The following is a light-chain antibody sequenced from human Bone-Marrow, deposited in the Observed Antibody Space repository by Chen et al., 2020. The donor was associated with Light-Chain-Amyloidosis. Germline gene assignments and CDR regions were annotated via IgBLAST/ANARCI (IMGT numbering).Light chain of an antibody. V-gene: IGLV2-14*01. CDR3: SSYSVTSPLVV. J-gene: IGLJ2*01. Sequence: QSALTQPASVSGSPGQSITISCTGTSSDVGYYNYVSWYQQYPGKAPKLVMSEVTNRPSGVSNRFSGSKSGNTASLTISGLQAEDEADYYCSSYSVTSPLVVFGGGTKLTVL. CDR1: SSDVGYYNY. CDR2: EVT.